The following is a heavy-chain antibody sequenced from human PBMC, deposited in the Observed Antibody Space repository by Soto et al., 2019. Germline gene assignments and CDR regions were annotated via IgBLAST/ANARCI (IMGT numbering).Heavy chain of an antibody. CDR1: RVSVSTGGYF. J-gene: IGHJ4*02. Sequence: TVSLTTTVSRVSVSTGGYFRTWIRQHPGKGLGWFWNIYYSGMTSYNPSLRGRVSISLDPSESQFSLELNSVSAADTAVYYCARDSSGPGYSYGKFDYWGQGALVTVSS. D-gene: IGHD5-18*01. CDR3: ARDSSGPGYSYGKFDY. V-gene: IGHV4-31*03. CDR2: IYYSGMT.